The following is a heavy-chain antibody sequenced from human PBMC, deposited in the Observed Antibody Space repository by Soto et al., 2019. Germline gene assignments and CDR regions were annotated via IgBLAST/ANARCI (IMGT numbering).Heavy chain of an antibody. Sequence: QVQLVQSGAEGKKPGSSVKVSCKASGDTFSSYIMTWGRQAPGQGLEWMGGIIPMFGTANTAQKFQGRVTITADESTNTAHMELRSLRSEDTAVYYCARGGPIGRWFDPWGQGTLVIVSS. J-gene: IGHJ5*02. CDR1: GDTFSSYI. CDR2: IIPMFGTA. V-gene: IGHV1-69*01. CDR3: ARGGPIGRWFDP. D-gene: IGHD3-10*01.